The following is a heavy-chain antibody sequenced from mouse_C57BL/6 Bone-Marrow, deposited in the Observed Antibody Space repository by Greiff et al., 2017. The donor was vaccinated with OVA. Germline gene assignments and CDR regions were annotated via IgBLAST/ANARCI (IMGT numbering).Heavy chain of an antibody. Sequence: EVQLVESGGDLVKPGGSLKLSCAASGFTFSSYGMSWVRQTPDKRLEWVATISSGGSYTYYPDSVKGRVTISRDNAKNTLYLQMSSLKSEDTAMYYCARSTVVATGDYWGQGTTLTVSS. J-gene: IGHJ2*01. V-gene: IGHV5-6*01. CDR1: GFTFSSYG. CDR2: ISSGGSYT. CDR3: ARSTVVATGDY. D-gene: IGHD1-1*01.